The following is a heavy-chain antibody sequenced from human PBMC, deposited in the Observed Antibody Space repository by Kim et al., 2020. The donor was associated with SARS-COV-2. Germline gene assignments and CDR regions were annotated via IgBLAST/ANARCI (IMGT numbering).Heavy chain of an antibody. V-gene: IGHV3-30*18. Sequence: GGSLRLSCAASGFTFSSYGMHWVRQAPGKGLEWVAVISYDGSNKYYADSVKGRFTISRDNSKNTLYLQMNSLRAEDTAVYYCAKPVIAVAGTSWFDPWGQGTLVTVSS. J-gene: IGHJ5*02. CDR3: AKPVIAVAGTSWFDP. CDR2: ISYDGSNK. D-gene: IGHD6-19*01. CDR1: GFTFSSYG.